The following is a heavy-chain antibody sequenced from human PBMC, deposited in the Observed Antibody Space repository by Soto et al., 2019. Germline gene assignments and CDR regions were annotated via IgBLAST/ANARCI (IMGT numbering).Heavy chain of an antibody. V-gene: IGHV3-21*01. J-gene: IGHJ4*02. Sequence: GGSLRLSCAASGFTFSSYSMNWVRQAPGKGLEWVSSISSSSGYIYYADLVKGRCTISRDNAKNSLYLQMNSLRAEDTAVYYCASSSGELLQVDYWGQGTLVTVS. CDR3: ASSSGELLQVDY. CDR1: GFTFSSYS. D-gene: IGHD1-26*01. CDR2: ISSSSGYI.